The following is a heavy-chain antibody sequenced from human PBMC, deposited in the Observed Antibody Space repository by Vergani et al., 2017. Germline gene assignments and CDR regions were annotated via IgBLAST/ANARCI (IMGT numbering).Heavy chain of an antibody. Sequence: QVQLQESGPGLVKPSETLSLTCTVSGYSLSRGYYWGWIRQPPGKGLEWIGSIYHSGSTYYNPSLKSRVTISVDTSKNQFSLKLSSVTAADTAVYYCARVPGYSYGYAVDYWGQGTLVTVSS. CDR3: ARVPGYSYGYAVDY. D-gene: IGHD5-18*01. CDR1: GYSLSRGYY. V-gene: IGHV4-38-2*02. CDR2: IYHSGST. J-gene: IGHJ4*02.